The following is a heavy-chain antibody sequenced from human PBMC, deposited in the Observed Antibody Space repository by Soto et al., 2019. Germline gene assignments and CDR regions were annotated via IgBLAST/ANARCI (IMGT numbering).Heavy chain of an antibody. CDR3: ARHSTKYSSSSLYYYYGMDV. Sequence: PGESLKISCKGSGYSFTSYWIGWVRQMPGKGLEWMGIIYPGDSDTRYSPSFQGQVTISADKSIITAYLQWSSLKASDTAMYYCARHSTKYSSSSLYYYYGMDVWGQGTTVTVSS. CDR2: IYPGDSDT. V-gene: IGHV5-51*01. CDR1: GYSFTSYW. D-gene: IGHD6-6*01. J-gene: IGHJ6*02.